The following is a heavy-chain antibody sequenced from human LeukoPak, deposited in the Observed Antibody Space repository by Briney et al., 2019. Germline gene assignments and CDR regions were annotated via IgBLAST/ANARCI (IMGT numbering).Heavy chain of an antibody. J-gene: IGHJ4*02. CDR3: ARDQYDTWSRRGNFDS. Sequence: GGSLTLSCVASGFTFGKYWMSWVRQAPGKGLEWVANIKLDGSEKNYVDSVKGRFTIFRDNTKNSLYLQMNSLRAEDTAVFYCARDQYDTWSRRGNFDSWGQGTLVIVSS. V-gene: IGHV3-7*03. CDR1: GFTFGKYW. CDR2: IKLDGSEK. D-gene: IGHD3-3*01.